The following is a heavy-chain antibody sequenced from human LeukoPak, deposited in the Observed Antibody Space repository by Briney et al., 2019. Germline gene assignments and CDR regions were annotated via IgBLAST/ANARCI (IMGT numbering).Heavy chain of an antibody. Sequence: SETLSFTCTVSGGSVSSGSYYWSWIRQPPGKGLEWIGYIYYSGSTNYNPSLKSRVTISVDTSKNQFSLKLSSVTAADTAVYYCARVSSGWTGVRGYYFDYWGQGTLVTVSS. CDR3: ARVSSGWTGVRGYYFDY. CDR2: IYYSGST. J-gene: IGHJ4*02. CDR1: GGSVSSGSYY. V-gene: IGHV4-61*01. D-gene: IGHD3-10*01.